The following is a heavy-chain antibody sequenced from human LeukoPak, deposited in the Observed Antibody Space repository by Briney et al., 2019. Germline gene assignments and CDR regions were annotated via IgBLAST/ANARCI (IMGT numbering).Heavy chain of an antibody. J-gene: IGHJ4*02. V-gene: IGHV3-53*05. CDR3: TRGPGSTWYSDY. CDR2: IYSGGDT. CDR1: GFTVSSNY. D-gene: IGHD6-13*01. Sequence: GGSLRLSCAASGFTVSSNYMNWVRQAPGKGLEWVSIIYSGGDTYYADSVKGRFTISRDNSKHTLYLQMNSLRPEDTAVYYCTRGPGSTWYSDYWGQGALVTVSS.